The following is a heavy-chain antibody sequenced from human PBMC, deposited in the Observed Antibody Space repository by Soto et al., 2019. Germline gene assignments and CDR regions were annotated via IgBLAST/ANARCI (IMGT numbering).Heavy chain of an antibody. CDR3: ARVPAAAADAFDI. CDR2: MNPNSGNT. D-gene: IGHD2-2*01. V-gene: IGHV1-8*01. CDR1: GYTFTSYD. Sequence: ASVKVSCTASGYTFTSYDINWVRQATGQGLEWMGWMNPNSGNTGYAQKLQGRVTMTRNTSISTAYMELSSLRSEDTAVYYCARVPAAAADAFDIWGQGTMVTVSS. J-gene: IGHJ3*02.